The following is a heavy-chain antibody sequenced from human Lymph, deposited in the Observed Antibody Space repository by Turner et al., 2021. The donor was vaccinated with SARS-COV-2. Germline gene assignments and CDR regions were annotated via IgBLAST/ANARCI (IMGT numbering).Heavy chain of an antibody. V-gene: IGHV1-18*04. D-gene: IGHD3-9*01. Sequence: QVQLVQYGAEAKKPGASVKVSCKAYGYTFTNYGISWVRQAPGEGLEWMGWISSNNDNTNYAQKLQGRVTMTTDTSTSTAYMELRSLRSDDTAVYYCARSNFDWLFSPDWFDPWGQGTLVIVSS. J-gene: IGHJ5*02. CDR3: ARSNFDWLFSPDWFDP. CDR1: GYTFTNYG. CDR2: ISSNNDNT.